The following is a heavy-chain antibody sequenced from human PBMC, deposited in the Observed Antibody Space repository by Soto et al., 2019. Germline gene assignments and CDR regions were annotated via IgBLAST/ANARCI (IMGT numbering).Heavy chain of an antibody. D-gene: IGHD4-17*01. CDR3: ARDGVDVSRTTVRHGALDI. Sequence: QVQLVQSGAEVKKPGSSVKVSCKASGGSFSTYGISWVRQAPGQGLEWMGGFIPVFTTAKYAQKFQGRVSITADESTYTAYMELSSLRSEDPAVYFCARDGVDVSRTTVRHGALDIWGQGTVVTVSS. CDR2: FIPVFTTA. V-gene: IGHV1-69*01. J-gene: IGHJ3*02. CDR1: GGSFSTYG.